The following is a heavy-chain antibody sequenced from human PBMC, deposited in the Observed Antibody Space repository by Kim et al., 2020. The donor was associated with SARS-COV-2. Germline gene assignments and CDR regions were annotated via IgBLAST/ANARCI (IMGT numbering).Heavy chain of an antibody. CDR3: AKARGCMDV. Sequence: GSLRLSCAASGFTFSSYGMHWVRQAPGKGLEWVAVISYDGSNKYYADSVKGRFTISRDNSKNTLYLQMNSLRAEDTAVYYCAKARGCMDVWGQGTTVTVSS. CDR1: GFTFSSYG. CDR2: ISYDGSNK. J-gene: IGHJ6*02. V-gene: IGHV3-30*18.